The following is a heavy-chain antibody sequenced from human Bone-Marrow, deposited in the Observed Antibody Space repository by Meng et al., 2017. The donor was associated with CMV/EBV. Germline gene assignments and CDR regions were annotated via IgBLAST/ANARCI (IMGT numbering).Heavy chain of an antibody. Sequence: ASVKVSCKASGYTFTGYYMHWVRQAPGQGLEWMGWINPNSGGTNYAQKFQGRVTMTRDTSISTAYMELSRLRSDDTAVYYCARHWAKSSTPTEKYYYYYGMDVWGQGTTVTVSS. CDR1: GYTFTGYY. V-gene: IGHV1-2*02. D-gene: IGHD2-2*01. J-gene: IGHJ6*02. CDR2: INPNSGGT. CDR3: ARHWAKSSTPTEKYYYYYGMDV.